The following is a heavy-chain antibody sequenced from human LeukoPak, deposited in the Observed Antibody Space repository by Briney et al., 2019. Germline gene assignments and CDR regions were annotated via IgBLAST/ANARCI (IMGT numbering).Heavy chain of an antibody. CDR1: GYTFSSYG. D-gene: IGHD2-2*01. CDR2: ISAYNGNT. V-gene: IGHV1-18*01. J-gene: IGHJ3*02. CDR3: ARASGSYCSSTSCNDAFDI. Sequence: GAPVKVSCKASGYTFSSYGITWVRQAPGQGLEWMGWISAYNGNTNYAQNLQGRVTMTTDTSTSTAYLELKSLSSDDTAVYCCARASGSYCSSTSCNDAFDIWGQGTMVTVSS.